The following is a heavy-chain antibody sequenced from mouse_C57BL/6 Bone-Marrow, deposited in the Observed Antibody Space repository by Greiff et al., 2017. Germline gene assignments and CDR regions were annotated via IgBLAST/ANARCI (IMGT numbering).Heavy chain of an antibody. D-gene: IGHD1-1*01. CDR2: IDPSDSYT. Sequence: VQLQQPGAELVRPGTSVQLSCKASGYTFTSYWMHWVKQRPGQGLEWIGVIDPSDSYTNYNQKFKGKATLTVDTSSSTAYMQLSSLTSEDSAVYYCARYSTTVVATDWYFDVWGTGTTVTVSS. V-gene: IGHV1-59*01. CDR1: GYTFTSYW. CDR3: ARYSTTVVATDWYFDV. J-gene: IGHJ1*03.